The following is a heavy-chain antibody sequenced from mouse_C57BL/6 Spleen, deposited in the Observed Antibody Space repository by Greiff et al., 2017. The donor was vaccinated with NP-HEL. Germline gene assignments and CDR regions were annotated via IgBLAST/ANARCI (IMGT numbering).Heavy chain of an antibody. Sequence: QVQLQQPGAELVKPGASVKLSCKASGYTFTSYWMHWVKQRPGQGLEWIGMIHPNSGSTNYNEKFKSKATLTVDKSSSTAYMQLSSLTSEDSAVYYCARSVTTGYLDYWGQGTTLTVSS. CDR3: ARSVTTGYLDY. V-gene: IGHV1-64*01. J-gene: IGHJ2*01. CDR2: IHPNSGST. D-gene: IGHD1-1*01. CDR1: GYTFTSYW.